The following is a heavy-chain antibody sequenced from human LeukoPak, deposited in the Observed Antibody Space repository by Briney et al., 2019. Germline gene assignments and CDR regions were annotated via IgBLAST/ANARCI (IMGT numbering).Heavy chain of an antibody. Sequence: ASVKVSCKASGYSFTAYYIHWVRQAPRQGLEWMGWINPNSDATNYVQKFQGRVTMTSDTSITTAYLELSSLRSDDTAAYYCARVRYGAGTYYNFDLWGQGSLVTVSS. CDR2: INPNSDAT. CDR3: ARVRYGAGTYYNFDL. D-gene: IGHD3-10*01. V-gene: IGHV1-2*02. J-gene: IGHJ5*02. CDR1: GYSFTAYY.